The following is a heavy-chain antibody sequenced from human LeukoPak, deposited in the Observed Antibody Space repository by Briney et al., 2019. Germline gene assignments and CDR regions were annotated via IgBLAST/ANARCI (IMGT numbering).Heavy chain of an antibody. CDR1: GGSISTSNYY. CDR3: ARDRAVAGWWFDP. J-gene: IGHJ5*02. V-gene: IGHV4-39*07. Sequence: SETLSLTCTVSGGSISTSNYYCGWIRQPPGKGLEWIGNIFYSGSTYYSPSLKSRVTISVDTSKNQFSLKLSSVTAADTAVYYCARDRAVAGWWFDPWGQGTLVTVSS. CDR2: IFYSGST. D-gene: IGHD6-19*01.